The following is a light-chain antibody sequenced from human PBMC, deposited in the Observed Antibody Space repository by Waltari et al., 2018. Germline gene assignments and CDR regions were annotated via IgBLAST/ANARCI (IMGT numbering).Light chain of an antibody. J-gene: IGLJ3*02. Sequence: YRQNPGNRHKFMICEVSQRPSGGSERCSGSNSGNTASLTISGLQAEDEADYYCSSYTSSSTWVFGGGTKLTVL. V-gene: IGLV2-14*01. CDR2: EVS. CDR3: SSYTSSSTWV.